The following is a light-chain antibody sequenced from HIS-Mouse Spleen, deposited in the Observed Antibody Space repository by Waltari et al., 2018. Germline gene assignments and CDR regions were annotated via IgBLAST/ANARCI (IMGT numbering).Light chain of an antibody. Sequence: SYELTQPPSVSVSPGQTARITCPGDALPKKYAYWYQQKSGQAPVLVIYEESKRPSGIPGRFSGSSSGTMATLTISGAQVEDEADYYCYSTDSSGNHRVFGGGTKLTVL. CDR1: ALPKKY. CDR2: EES. CDR3: YSTDSSGNHRV. J-gene: IGLJ2*01. V-gene: IGLV3-10*01.